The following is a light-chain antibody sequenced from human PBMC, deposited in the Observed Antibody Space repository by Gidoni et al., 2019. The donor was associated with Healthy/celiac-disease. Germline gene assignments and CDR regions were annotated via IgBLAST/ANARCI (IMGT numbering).Light chain of an antibody. Sequence: IQMPQSTSTLSASVGDRVTITCRASQSISSWLAWYQQKPGKSPKLLIYKASSLESGVPSRFRGSGSGTEFTLTISSLQNDDFATYYCQQNDSYSRTLGKGTKVEIK. CDR1: QSISSW. CDR2: KAS. V-gene: IGKV1-5*03. CDR3: QQNDSYSRT. J-gene: IGKJ1*01.